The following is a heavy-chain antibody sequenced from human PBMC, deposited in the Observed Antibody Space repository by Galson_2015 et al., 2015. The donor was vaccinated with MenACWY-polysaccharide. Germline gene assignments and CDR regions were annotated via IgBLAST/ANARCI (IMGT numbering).Heavy chain of an antibody. D-gene: IGHD2-2*02. CDR2: ISSSGSTT. V-gene: IGHV3-48*03. CDR3: AKALYGY. J-gene: IGHJ4*02. CDR1: GFTFSSYE. Sequence: SLRLSCAASGFTFSSYEMNWVRQAPGKGLEWISYISSSGSTTYYADSVKGRFTISRDNAKNSLYLQMNSLRAEDTAVYYCAKALYGYWGQGTLVTVSS.